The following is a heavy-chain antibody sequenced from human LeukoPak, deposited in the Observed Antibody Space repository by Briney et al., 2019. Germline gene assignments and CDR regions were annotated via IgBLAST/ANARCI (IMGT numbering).Heavy chain of an antibody. CDR1: GFTVSSNS. Sequence: GGSLRLSCTVSGFTVSSNSMSWVRQAPGKGLECVSFIYSVNTHYSDSVKGRFTISRDNSKNTLYLQMNSLRAEDTAVYYCARRAGAYSHPYDYWGQGTLVTVSS. CDR2: IYSVNT. CDR3: ARRAGAYSHPYDY. V-gene: IGHV3-53*01. D-gene: IGHD4/OR15-4a*01. J-gene: IGHJ4*02.